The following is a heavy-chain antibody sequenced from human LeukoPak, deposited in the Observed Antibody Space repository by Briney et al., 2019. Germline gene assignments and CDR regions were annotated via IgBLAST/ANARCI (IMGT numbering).Heavy chain of an antibody. CDR2: IFYSGGT. J-gene: IGHJ4*02. V-gene: IGHV4-59*08. D-gene: IGHD6-19*01. CDR1: GGSISNYY. CDR3: ARHPSAVAGKTFDY. Sequence: SETLSLTCTVSGGSISNYYWSWIRQPPGKGLEWIGYIFYSGGTNYNPSLKSRVTISVDTSKNQFSLKLSSVTAADTAVYYCARHPSAVAGKTFDYWGQGTLVTVSS.